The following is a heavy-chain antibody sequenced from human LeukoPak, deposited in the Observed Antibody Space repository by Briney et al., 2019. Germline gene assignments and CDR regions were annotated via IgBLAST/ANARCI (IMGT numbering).Heavy chain of an antibody. CDR2: ISYGGSNK. V-gene: IGHV3-30*04. J-gene: IGHJ4*02. Sequence: PGGSLRLSCVASGFTFSNYAMHWVRQAPGKGLEWVAVISYGGSNKYYADSVKGRFTISRDNSKNTLYLQMISLRAEDTAVYYCAKLREWELPDLFDYWGQGTLVTVSS. CDR1: GFTFSNYA. D-gene: IGHD1-26*01. CDR3: AKLREWELPDLFDY.